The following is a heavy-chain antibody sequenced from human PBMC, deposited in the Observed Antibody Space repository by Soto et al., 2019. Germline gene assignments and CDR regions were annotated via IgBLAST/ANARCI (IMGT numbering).Heavy chain of an antibody. V-gene: IGHV1-46*01. Sequence: SVKGSCKAPRDTFTSYYINWGRQAPVQGREWMGVINPHGGSTAYAQKFKGRVTLTRDTSASTVYMEVSSLTSEDTAMYYCARSSGGNFGIIIEGTNWFAPWGQGTLVTVSS. CDR1: RDTFTSYY. J-gene: IGHJ5*02. CDR2: INPHGGST. CDR3: ARSSGGNFGIIIEGTNWFAP. D-gene: IGHD1-26*01.